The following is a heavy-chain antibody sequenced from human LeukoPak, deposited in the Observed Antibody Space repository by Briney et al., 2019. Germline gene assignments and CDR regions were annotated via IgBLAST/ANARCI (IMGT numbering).Heavy chain of an antibody. CDR2: IYYSGST. J-gene: IGHJ6*02. CDR3: ARAGYSGSHGYYYYYGMDV. Sequence: PSETLSLTCTVSGGSISSYYWSWIRQPPGKGLEWIGYIYYSGSTNYNPSLKSRVTISVDTSKNQFSLKLSSVTAADTAVYYCARAGYSGSHGYYYYYGMDVWGQGTTVTVSS. CDR1: GGSISSYY. V-gene: IGHV4-59*01. D-gene: IGHD3-10*01.